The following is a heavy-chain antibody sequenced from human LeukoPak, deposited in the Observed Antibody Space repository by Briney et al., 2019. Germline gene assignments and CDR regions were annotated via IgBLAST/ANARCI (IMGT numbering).Heavy chain of an antibody. J-gene: IGHJ4*02. V-gene: IGHV3-23*01. CDR1: GFTFSSYA. Sequence: PGGSLRLSCAASGFTFSSYAMSWVRQAPGKGLEWVSAISGSGGSTYYADSVKGRFTISRDNSKNTLYLQMNSLRAEDTAVYYCAKNYYDRSGYPTPLGYWGQGTLVTVSS. CDR3: AKNYYDRSGYPTPLGY. CDR2: ISGSGGST. D-gene: IGHD3-22*01.